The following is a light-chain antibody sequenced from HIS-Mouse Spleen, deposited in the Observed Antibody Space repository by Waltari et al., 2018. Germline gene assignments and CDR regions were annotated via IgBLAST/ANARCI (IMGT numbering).Light chain of an antibody. CDR1: SSNIGSNT. J-gene: IGLJ1*01. CDR3: AAWDDSLNGYV. V-gene: IGLV1-44*01. CDR2: RNT. Sequence: QSVLTQPPSASGTPGQRVTISCSGSSSNIGSNTVNWYQQLPGTAPKLLIYRNTQRPPGVPDRFSGSKSGTSASLAISGLQSEDEADYYCAAWDDSLNGYVFGTGTKVTVL.